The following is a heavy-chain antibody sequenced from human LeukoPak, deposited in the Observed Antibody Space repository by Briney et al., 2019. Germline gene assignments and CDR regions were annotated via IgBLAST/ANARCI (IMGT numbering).Heavy chain of an antibody. CDR1: GFTFSSYG. CDR3: AKAPEFNYYYDSSGFDY. CDR2: ISYDGSNK. Sequence: GGSLRLSCAASGFTFSSYGMHWVRQAPGKGLEWVAVISYDGSNKYYADSVKGRFTISRDNSKNTLYLQMNSLRAEDTAVYYSAKAPEFNYYYDSSGFDYWGQGTLVTVSS. V-gene: IGHV3-30*18. J-gene: IGHJ4*02. D-gene: IGHD3-22*01.